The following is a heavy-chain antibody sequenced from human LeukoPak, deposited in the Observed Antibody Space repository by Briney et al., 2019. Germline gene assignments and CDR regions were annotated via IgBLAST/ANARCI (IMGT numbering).Heavy chain of an antibody. J-gene: IGHJ4*02. CDR3: AREGGEGVTRLYFDY. Sequence: GGSLRLSCAASGFAVTSNFLSWVRQAPGKGLEWVSVMYSGGSTYSADSVRGRFTISGDNSKNTVYLQMNSLRAEDTAVYYCAREGGEGVTRLYFDYWGQGTLVTVSS. CDR2: MYSGGST. V-gene: IGHV3-66*01. D-gene: IGHD3-16*01. CDR1: GFAVTSNF.